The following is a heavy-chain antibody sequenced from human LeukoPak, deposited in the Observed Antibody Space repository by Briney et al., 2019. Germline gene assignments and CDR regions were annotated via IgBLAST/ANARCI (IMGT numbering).Heavy chain of an antibody. CDR3: ARDRRGYGGNFDY. D-gene: IGHD2-21*01. Sequence: GGSLRLSCAASGFTVSSNYMSWVRQAPGKGLEWVSVIYSDGTTYYADSVKGRFTISRDNSKNTLYLQMNSLRAEDTAVYFCARDRRGYGGNFDYWGQGTLVTVSS. CDR2: IYSDGTT. V-gene: IGHV3-53*01. J-gene: IGHJ4*02. CDR1: GFTVSSNY.